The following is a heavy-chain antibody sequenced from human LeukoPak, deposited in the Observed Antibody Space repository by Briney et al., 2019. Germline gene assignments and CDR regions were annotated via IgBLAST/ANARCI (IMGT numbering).Heavy chain of an antibody. CDR1: GYTFTDYY. V-gene: IGHV1-2*02. CDR2: INVNRGGT. J-gene: IGHJ4*02. Sequence: ASLRVSCKASGYTFTDYYMHWVRQAPGQGLEWMGWINVNRGGTNYAQRFQGRVTMTRDTSITTAYMELSRLESDDTAVYCCARRYCSSTSCYYFDYWGQGTLVTVSS. D-gene: IGHD2-2*01. CDR3: ARRYCSSTSCYYFDY.